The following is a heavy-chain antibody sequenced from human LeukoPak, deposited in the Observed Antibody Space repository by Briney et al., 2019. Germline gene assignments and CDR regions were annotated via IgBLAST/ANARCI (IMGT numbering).Heavy chain of an antibody. CDR2: IYYSGST. V-gene: IGHV4-59*01. CDR1: GGSISSYY. D-gene: IGHD3-16*02. J-gene: IGHJ4*02. CDR3: ARGTYYDYVWGSYRYTLDY. Sequence: SETLSLTCTVSGGSISSYYWSWIRQPPGKGLEWIGYIYYSGSTNYNPSLKSRVTISVDTSKNQFSLKLSSVTAADMAVYYCARGTYYDYVWGSYRYTLDYWGQGTLVTVSS.